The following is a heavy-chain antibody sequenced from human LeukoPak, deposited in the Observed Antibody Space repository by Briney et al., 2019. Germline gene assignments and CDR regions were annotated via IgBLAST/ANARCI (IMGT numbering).Heavy chain of an antibody. D-gene: IGHD6-13*01. Sequence: GGSLRLSCAASGFTFSNAWMSWVRQAPGKGLEWVGRIKSRTDGGTTDYAAPVKGRFTISRDDSKNTLYLQMNSLQTQDTAVYYCATDVGIATAGTDAFHIWGQGTMVTVSS. CDR2: IKSRTDGGTT. J-gene: IGHJ3*02. V-gene: IGHV3-15*01. CDR1: GFTFSNAW. CDR3: ATDVGIATAGTDAFHI.